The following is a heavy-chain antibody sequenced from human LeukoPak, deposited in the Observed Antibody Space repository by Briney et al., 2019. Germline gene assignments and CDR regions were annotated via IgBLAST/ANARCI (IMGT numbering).Heavy chain of an antibody. D-gene: IGHD1-26*01. CDR1: GFTFSSYA. J-gene: IGHJ4*02. Sequence: PGGSLRLSCAASGFTFSSYAMHWVRQAPGKGLEWVAVISYDGSNKYYADSVKGRFTISRDNFKNTLYLQMNSLRAEDTAVYYCARSTPALKGAPGGYWGQGTLVTVSS. CDR3: ARSTPALKGAPGGY. CDR2: ISYDGSNK. V-gene: IGHV3-30*01.